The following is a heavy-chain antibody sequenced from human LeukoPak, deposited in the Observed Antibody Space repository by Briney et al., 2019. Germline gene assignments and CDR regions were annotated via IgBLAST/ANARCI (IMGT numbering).Heavy chain of an antibody. V-gene: IGHV1-69*13. J-gene: IGHJ5*02. CDR1: RGTFSNYA. CDR2: IIPIFGTA. Sequence: SVKVSCKASRGTFSNYAISWVRQAPGQRLEWMGGIIPIFGTANYAQKLQGRVTITADESTSTAYMELSSLRSEDTAVYYCARSEYYYGSGSKRHKGGWFDPWGQGTLVTVSS. D-gene: IGHD3-10*01. CDR3: ARSEYYYGSGSKRHKGGWFDP.